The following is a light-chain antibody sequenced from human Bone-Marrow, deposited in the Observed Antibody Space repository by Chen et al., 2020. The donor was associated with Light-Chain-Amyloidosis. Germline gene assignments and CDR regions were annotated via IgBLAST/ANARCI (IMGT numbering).Light chain of an antibody. CDR2: QAS. Sequence: DIQMTQSPSTLSASAGDRVTITCRASQNIDTYLAWYQHKPGKAPKLLIYQASSLESGVPLRFSGSGSGTEFTLTISSLQPDDFATYFCQEFKSHDMCNFGQGTKLEIK. CDR3: QEFKSHDMCN. CDR1: QNIDTY. V-gene: IGKV1-5*03. J-gene: IGKJ2*04.